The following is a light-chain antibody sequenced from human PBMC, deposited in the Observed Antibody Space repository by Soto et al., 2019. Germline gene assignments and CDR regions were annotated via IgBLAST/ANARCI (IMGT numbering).Light chain of an antibody. Sequence: DIQMTKSPASLSASIGDRVSISCRASQTVATFLNWYQQKPGKVPQLLIYAASTLQSGVPSRFSGSGSGTDFTLVISSLQREDFGTYYCQQCLSTPYTFGQGTKVDIK. J-gene: IGKJ2*01. CDR3: QQCLSTPYT. V-gene: IGKV1-39*01. CDR2: AAS. CDR1: QTVATF.